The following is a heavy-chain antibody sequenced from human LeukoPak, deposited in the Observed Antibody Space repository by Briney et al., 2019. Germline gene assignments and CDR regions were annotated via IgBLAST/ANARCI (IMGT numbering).Heavy chain of an antibody. CDR3: ARASWPVVTPEAPGFDP. CDR2: IIHSGST. CDR1: GGPFSGYY. V-gene: IGHV4-34*12. J-gene: IGHJ5*02. Sequence: SETLSLTCAVYGGPFSGYYWSWIRQPPGKGLEWIGEIIHSGSTNYNPSLESRVTISVDTSKNQFSLKLSSVTAADTAVYYCARASWPVVTPEAPGFDPWGQGTLVTVSS. D-gene: IGHD4-23*01.